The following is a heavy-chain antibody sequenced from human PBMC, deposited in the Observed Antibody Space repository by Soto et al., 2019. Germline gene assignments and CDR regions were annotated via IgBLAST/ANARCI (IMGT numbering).Heavy chain of an antibody. CDR1: GDSVSSNSAS. CDR2: TYYRSKWYN. V-gene: IGHV6-1*01. J-gene: IGHJ4*02. CDR3: ARSGPGGYIDY. D-gene: IGHD3-22*01. Sequence: SHTLSLTCDISGDSVSSNSASWNLIRQSPSRGLEWLGRTYYRSKWYNRYAVSVKSRITVNPDTSKNQFSLQLNSVTPEDTAVYYCARSGPGGYIDYCAQGTLVTVYS.